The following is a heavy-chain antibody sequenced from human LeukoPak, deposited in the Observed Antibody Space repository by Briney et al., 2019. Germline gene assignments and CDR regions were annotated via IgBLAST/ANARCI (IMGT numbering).Heavy chain of an antibody. Sequence: GGSLRLSCAASGFTFSSYAMHWVRQAPGKGLEWVAVISYDGSNKYYADSVKGRFTISRDNSKNTLYLQMNSLRAEDTAVYYCAWTRIAAGGRVDYWGQGTLVTVSS. CDR3: AWTRIAAGGRVDY. CDR2: ISYDGSNK. D-gene: IGHD6-13*01. V-gene: IGHV3-30*01. J-gene: IGHJ4*02. CDR1: GFTFSSYA.